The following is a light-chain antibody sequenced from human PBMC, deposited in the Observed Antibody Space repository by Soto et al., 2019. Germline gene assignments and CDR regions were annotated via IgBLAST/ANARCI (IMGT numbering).Light chain of an antibody. J-gene: IGKJ1*01. CDR1: QGISSY. CDR2: AAS. Sequence: QSPSSLSASTGDRVTITCRASQGISSYLAWYQQKPGKAPKLLIYAASTLQSGVPSRFSGSGSGTDFTLTISCLKSEDFATYYCQQYYSYPRTLGQGTKVDIK. CDR3: QQYYSYPRT. V-gene: IGKV1-8*01.